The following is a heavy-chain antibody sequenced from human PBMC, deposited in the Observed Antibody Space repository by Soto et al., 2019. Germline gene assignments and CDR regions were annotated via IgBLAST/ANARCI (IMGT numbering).Heavy chain of an antibody. D-gene: IGHD1-26*01. CDR3: AEGGGRIVLRHFEY. V-gene: IGHV3-23*01. CDR2: ISSGGGSP. Sequence: PGGSLRLSCAASGFTFSDYAMSWVRQAPGQGLEWVSSISSGGGSPYYADSVKGRFTISRNNSKNTLFLQMNSLRAEDTAVSYCAEGGGRIVLRHFEYWGQGALVDVSS. J-gene: IGHJ4*02. CDR1: GFTFSDYA.